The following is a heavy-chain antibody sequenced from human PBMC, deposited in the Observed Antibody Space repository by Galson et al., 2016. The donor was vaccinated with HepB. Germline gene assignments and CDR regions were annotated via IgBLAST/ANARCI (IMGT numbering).Heavy chain of an antibody. J-gene: IGHJ6*02. V-gene: IGHV4-34*01. CDR3: ARNNSDYEGALDV. CDR1: GGSFSGYY. CDR2: IHHSGST. Sequence: SETLSLTCAVYGGSFSGYYWSWIRQPPGKGLEWIGEIHHSGSTNYNPSLKSRVTISVDTSKKQFSLKLNSVTATDTAVYFCARNNSDYEGALDVWGQGTTVTVSS. D-gene: IGHD4-11*01.